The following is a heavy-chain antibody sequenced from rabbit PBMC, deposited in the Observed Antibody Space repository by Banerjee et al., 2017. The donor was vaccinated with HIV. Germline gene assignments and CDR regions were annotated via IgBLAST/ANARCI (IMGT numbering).Heavy chain of an antibody. CDR2: IAGSSSGFI. D-gene: IGHD7-1*01. V-gene: IGHV1S45*01. CDR1: GFSFSNNDY. CDR3: ARDTGTSFSTYGMDL. J-gene: IGHJ6*01. Sequence: EQLEESGGGLVQPEGSLTLTCKASGFSFSNNDYMCWVRQAPGKGLEWISCIAGSSSGFIYSATWAKGRFTCSKTSSTTVTLQMTSLTVADTATYFCARDTGTSFSTYGMDLWGPGTLVTVS.